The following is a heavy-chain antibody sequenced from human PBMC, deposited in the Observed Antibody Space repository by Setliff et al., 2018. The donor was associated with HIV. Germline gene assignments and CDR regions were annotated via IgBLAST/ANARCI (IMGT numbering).Heavy chain of an antibody. CDR3: ASRGETRPFDS. V-gene: IGHV4-34*01. CDR1: CGSFSGYY. CDR2: INHSGST. D-gene: IGHD3-16*01. J-gene: IGHJ4*02. Sequence: PSETLSLTCAGYCGSFSGYYWSWIRQPPGKGLEWMGEINHSGSTNYNPSLKSRVTISVDTSKNQFYLKLSSVTAADTAVYYCASRGETRPFDSWGQGTPVTVSS.